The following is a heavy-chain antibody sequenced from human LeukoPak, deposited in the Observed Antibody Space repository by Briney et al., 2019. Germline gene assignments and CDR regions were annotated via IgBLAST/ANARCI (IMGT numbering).Heavy chain of an antibody. D-gene: IGHD3-9*01. CDR3: WTYYDILTGYLLGYYYYGMDV. V-gene: IGHV3-15*01. J-gene: IGHJ6*04. Sequence: XXGXXFSXAWMSXVRQAPGKGLEWVGXXXXXXXXXTTDYAAPVKGRFTISRDDSKNTLYLQMNSLKTEDTAVYYCWTYYDILTGYLLGYYYYGMDVWGKGTTVTVSS. CDR1: GXXFSXAW. CDR2: XXXXXXXXTT.